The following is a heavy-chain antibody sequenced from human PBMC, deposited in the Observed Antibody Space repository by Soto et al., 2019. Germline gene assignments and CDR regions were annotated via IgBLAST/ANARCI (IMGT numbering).Heavy chain of an antibody. Sequence: HPGGSLRLSCAASGFTFGSYWMHWVRQAPGKGLVWVSRINIDGTSTSYADSVKGRFTISRDNAKNTLYLQMNSLRAEDTAVYYCAREVRDSETTMANDAFDIWGQGTMVTVSS. V-gene: IGHV3-74*01. D-gene: IGHD5-18*01. CDR3: AREVRDSETTMANDAFDI. CDR1: GFTFGSYW. CDR2: INIDGTST. J-gene: IGHJ3*02.